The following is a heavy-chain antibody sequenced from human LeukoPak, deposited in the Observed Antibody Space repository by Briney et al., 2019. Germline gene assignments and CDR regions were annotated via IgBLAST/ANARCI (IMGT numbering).Heavy chain of an antibody. CDR3: ARGSTGRAFDI. CDR1: GLTFSSHL. D-gene: IGHD4-17*01. J-gene: IGHJ3*02. V-gene: IGHV3-74*01. Sequence: PGGSLRLSCAASGLTFSSHLMHWVRQAPGKGLVWVSRISSDGTYTNYADSVRGRFTISRDNAKNTLYLQMNSLRAEDTAVYYCARGSTGRAFDIWGQGTMVTVSS. CDR2: ISSDGTYT.